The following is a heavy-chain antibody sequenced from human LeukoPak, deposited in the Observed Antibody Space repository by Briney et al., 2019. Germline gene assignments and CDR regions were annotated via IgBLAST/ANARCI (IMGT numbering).Heavy chain of an antibody. CDR3: AKVRCGDDCYSTHDAYDI. D-gene: IGHD2-21*02. CDR2: ISGSGTST. V-gene: IGHV3-23*01. CDR1: GYTFSSHA. J-gene: IGHJ3*02. Sequence: GGSRRPACPGSGYTFSSHALSWDRQDPGKGLEWVSGISGSGTSTYYADSVQGRFTISRDNSKNTLYLQVNSLRAEDTAVYYCAKVRCGDDCYSTHDAYDIWGQGTMVTVSS.